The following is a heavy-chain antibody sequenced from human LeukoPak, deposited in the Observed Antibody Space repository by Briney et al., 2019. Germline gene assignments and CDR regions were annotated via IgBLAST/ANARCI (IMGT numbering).Heavy chain of an antibody. CDR1: GGTFSSYA. CDR2: IIPIFGTA. D-gene: IGHD1-26*01. Sequence: SVKVSCKASGGTFSSYAISWVRQAPGQGLEWMGGIIPIFGTANYAQKFQGRVTITADESTSTAYMELSSLRSEDTAVYYCAKDSGSYYGATLSWGQGTLVTVSS. CDR3: AKDSGSYYGATLS. J-gene: IGHJ4*02. V-gene: IGHV1-69*01.